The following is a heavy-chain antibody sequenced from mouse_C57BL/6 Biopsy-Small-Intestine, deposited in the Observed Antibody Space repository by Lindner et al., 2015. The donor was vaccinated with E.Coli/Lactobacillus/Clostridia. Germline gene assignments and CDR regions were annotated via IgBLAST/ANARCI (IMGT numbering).Heavy chain of an antibody. Sequence: SVKVSCKASGYTFSSYDIHWVRQATGQGPEWMGWMNPISGNTGYAKRFQGRVTMTRDTSKSTAFMELRSLRYDDTALYYCARRCTSTSCYENGLDVWGQGTTITVSS. CDR1: GYTFSSYD. CDR3: ARRCTSTSCYENGLDV. D-gene: IGHD2-10*02. CDR2: MNPISGNT. V-gene: IGHV1-66*01. J-gene: IGHJ1*01.